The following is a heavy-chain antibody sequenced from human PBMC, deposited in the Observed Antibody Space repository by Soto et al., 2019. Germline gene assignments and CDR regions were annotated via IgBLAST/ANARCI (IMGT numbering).Heavy chain of an antibody. Sequence: SETLSLTCTVSGGSISSSSYYWGWIRQPPGKGLEWIGSIYYSGSTYYNPSLKSRVTISVDTSKNQFSLKLSSVTAADTAVYYCARQGFGFGVQTYAKEYYFDYWRQGTLVTVSS. CDR2: IYYSGST. D-gene: IGHD3-16*01. CDR3: ARQGFGFGVQTYAKEYYFDY. V-gene: IGHV4-39*01. J-gene: IGHJ4*02. CDR1: GGSISSSSYY.